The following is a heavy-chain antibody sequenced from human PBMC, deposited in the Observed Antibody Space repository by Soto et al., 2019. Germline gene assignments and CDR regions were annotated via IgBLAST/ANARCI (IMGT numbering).Heavy chain of an antibody. CDR2: ISGSGGST. J-gene: IGHJ6*02. V-gene: IGHV3-23*01. CDR3: AKASDDFSLNYGMDV. Sequence: GGSLRLSCAASGFTFSSYAMSWVRQAPGKGLEWVSAISGSGGSTYYADSVKGRFTISRDNSKNTLYLQMNSLRAEDTAVYYCAKASDDFSLNYGMDVWGQGTTVTVSS. CDR1: GFTFSSYA. D-gene: IGHD3-3*01.